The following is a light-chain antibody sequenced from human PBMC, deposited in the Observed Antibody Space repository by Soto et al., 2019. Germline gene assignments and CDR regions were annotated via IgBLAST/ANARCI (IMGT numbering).Light chain of an antibody. CDR1: HSVSNS. V-gene: IGKV3-20*01. Sequence: EIVLTQSQGTLSLSPGERATLSCRASHSVSNSLAWYQQKSGQAPRLLIYGASSRATGIPDRFSGSGSGTDFTLTISRLEPEDFAVYYCQHYGGLPFTFGGGTKVEIK. J-gene: IGKJ4*01. CDR3: QHYGGLPFT. CDR2: GAS.